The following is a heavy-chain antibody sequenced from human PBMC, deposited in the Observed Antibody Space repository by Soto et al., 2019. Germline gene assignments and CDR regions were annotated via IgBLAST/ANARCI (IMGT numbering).Heavy chain of an antibody. V-gene: IGHV3-23*01. D-gene: IGHD3-10*01. J-gene: IGHJ6*02. CDR2: MNGAATST. CDR1: GFILSTYP. Sequence: HLSESGGDLLQPGGSLTLSCAASGFILSTYPMTWVRQAPGRGLEWVSSMNGAATSTSYADSVKGRFTTSRDNSQNTLYLQINTLRPEDTAVYFWARGGADHYNYGMDVWGQGTTVIVSS. CDR3: ARGGADHYNYGMDV.